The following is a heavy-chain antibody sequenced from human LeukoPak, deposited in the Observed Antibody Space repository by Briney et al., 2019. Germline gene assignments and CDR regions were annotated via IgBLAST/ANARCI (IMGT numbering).Heavy chain of an antibody. D-gene: IGHD2-2*02. CDR1: GGSISSDDYY. J-gene: IGHJ6*02. CDR3: ARGTRYCTNTSCYRTAMDV. CDR2: IYYSGNT. V-gene: IGHV4-30-4*01. Sequence: SQTLSLTCTVSGGSISSDDYYWIWIRQPPEKGLEWIGYIYYSGNTYYNASLRSRITISVDTSKNQFSLKLSSVTAADTAVYFCARGTRYCTNTSCYRTAMDVWGQGTTVTVSS.